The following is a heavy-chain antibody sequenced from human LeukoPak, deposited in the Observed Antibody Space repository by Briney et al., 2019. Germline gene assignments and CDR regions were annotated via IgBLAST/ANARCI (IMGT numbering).Heavy chain of an antibody. CDR2: IYYSGST. CDR1: SGSISSGDYY. V-gene: IGHV4-30-4*08. J-gene: IGHJ4*02. CDR3: ARVDSSSWRPMKFDY. Sequence: PSETLSLTCTVSSGSISSGDYYWSWIRQPPGKGLEWIGYIYYSGSTYYNPSLKSRVTISVDTSKNQFSLKLSSVAAADTAVYYCARVDSSSWRPMKFDYWGQGTLVTVSS. D-gene: IGHD6-13*01.